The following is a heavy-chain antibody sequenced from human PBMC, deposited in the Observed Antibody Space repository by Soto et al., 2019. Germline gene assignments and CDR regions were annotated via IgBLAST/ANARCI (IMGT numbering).Heavy chain of an antibody. CDR1: GGSISSSSYD. V-gene: IGHV4-39*01. D-gene: IGHD5-12*01. CDR2: IYYSGST. CDR3: ARHTPAITISDH. J-gene: IGHJ4*02. Sequence: QLQLQESGPGLVKPSETLSLTCTVSGGSISSSSYDWGWIRQPPGKGLEWIGSIYYSGSTYYNPSLKSRVTISVDTSKNQFSLKLSSVTAADTAVYYRARHTPAITISDHWGQGTLVTVSS.